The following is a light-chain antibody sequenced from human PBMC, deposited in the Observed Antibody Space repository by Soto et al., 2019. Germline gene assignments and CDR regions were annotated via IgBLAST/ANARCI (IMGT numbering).Light chain of an antibody. J-gene: IGKJ1*01. Sequence: EIQMTQSPSSLSASLVYRFTITCLASQSIVTYLNWYPQKPGKAPKLLIYAASNLQSGVPSRFSGSGSGTEFTLTISSLQTEDFAIYYCQQYNHWPPWTFGQGTKVDIK. CDR1: QSIVTY. V-gene: IGKV1-39*01. CDR3: QQYNHWPPWT. CDR2: AAS.